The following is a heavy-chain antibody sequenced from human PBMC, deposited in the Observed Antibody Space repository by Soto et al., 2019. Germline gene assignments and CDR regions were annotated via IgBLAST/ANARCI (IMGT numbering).Heavy chain of an antibody. CDR2: ISAYNGNT. J-gene: IGHJ6*02. CDR1: GYTFTSYG. V-gene: IGHV1-18*01. Sequence: QVQLVQSGAEVKKPGASVKVSCKASGYTFTSYGISWVRQAPGQGLEWMGWISAYNGNTNYAQKLQGRVTMTTDTAMSTAYMELRSLRSDDTAVYYCARDRTRGPKTYYYYGMDVWGQGTTVTVSS. CDR3: ARDRTRGPKTYYYYGMDV.